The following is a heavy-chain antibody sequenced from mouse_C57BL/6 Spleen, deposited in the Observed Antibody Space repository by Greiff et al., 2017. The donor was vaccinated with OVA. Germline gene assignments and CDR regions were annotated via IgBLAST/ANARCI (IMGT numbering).Heavy chain of an antibody. Sequence: VQLKESGGGLVKPGGSLKLSCAASGFTFSDYGMHWVRQAPEKGLEWVAYISSGSSTIYYAATVKGRFTISRDNAKNTLFLQMTSLRSEDTAMDYCARSFNYFYAMDYWGQGTSVTVSS. CDR2: ISSGSSTI. J-gene: IGHJ4*01. CDR3: ARSFNYFYAMDY. D-gene: IGHD2-1*01. V-gene: IGHV5-17*01. CDR1: GFTFSDYG.